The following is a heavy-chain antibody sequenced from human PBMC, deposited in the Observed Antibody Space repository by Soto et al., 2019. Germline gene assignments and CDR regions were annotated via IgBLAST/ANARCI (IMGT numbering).Heavy chain of an antibody. J-gene: IGHJ6*02. CDR2: IWYDGSNK. CDR1: GFTFSSYG. V-gene: IGHV3-33*01. D-gene: IGHD6-13*01. Sequence: QVQLVESGGGVVQPGRSLRLSCAASGFTFSSYGMHWVRQAPGKGLEWVAVIWYDGSNKYYADSVKGRFTISRDNFQNTLYLQMNNLRAGDTDVYYCARDGSSNHYYYYGMDVWGQGTTVTVSS. CDR3: ARDGSSNHYYYYGMDV.